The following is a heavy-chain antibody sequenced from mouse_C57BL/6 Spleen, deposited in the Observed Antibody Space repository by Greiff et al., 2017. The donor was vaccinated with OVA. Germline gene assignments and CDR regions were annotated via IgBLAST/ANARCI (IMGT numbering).Heavy chain of an antibody. CDR1: GFTFSDYG. Sequence: EVQLVESGGGLVKPGGSLKLSCAASGFTFSDYGMHWVSQAPEQGLEWVAYISSGSSTTYYEDTVKGRFTISIDNAKNTLFLQMTSLRSEDTAMYYCATYDGYYESAMGYWGQGTTVTVSS. CDR3: ATYDGYYESAMGY. V-gene: IGHV5-17*01. D-gene: IGHD2-3*01. CDR2: ISSGSSTT. J-gene: IGHJ4*01.